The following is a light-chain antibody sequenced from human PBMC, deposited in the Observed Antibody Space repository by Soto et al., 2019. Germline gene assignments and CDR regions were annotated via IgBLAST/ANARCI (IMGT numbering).Light chain of an antibody. J-gene: IGKJ1*01. Sequence: IVLTQSPSTLSSSPGERATLSCRASQSVSSSYLAWYQQKPGQAPRLLMYGASTRATDIPARFSGSGSRTEFTLTITGLQSEDFAVYYCQQYNGWPWTFGLGTKVDIK. CDR2: GAS. CDR1: QSVSSSY. CDR3: QQYNGWPWT. V-gene: IGKV3-15*01.